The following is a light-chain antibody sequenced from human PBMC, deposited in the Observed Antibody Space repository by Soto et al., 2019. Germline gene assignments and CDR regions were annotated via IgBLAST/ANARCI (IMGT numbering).Light chain of an antibody. CDR1: SSNIGAAYG. CDR2: ADS. V-gene: IGLV1-40*01. Sequence: QSVLTQPSSVSGAPGQRVTISCTGSSSNIGAAYGVNWYQQLPGTAPKLLIYADSNRPSGVPDRFSVSQSGNSATLAITGLQAEDGAAYFCQSCESSLSGSVFGGGTKLTVL. CDR3: QSCESSLSGSV. J-gene: IGLJ2*01.